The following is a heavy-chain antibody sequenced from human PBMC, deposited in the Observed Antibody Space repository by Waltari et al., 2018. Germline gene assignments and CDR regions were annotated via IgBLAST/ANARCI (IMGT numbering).Heavy chain of an antibody. CDR1: GFTFSSYS. CDR2: MSYDGSSK. J-gene: IGHJ4*02. D-gene: IGHD2-2*02. Sequence: QVQMVESGGGVVQPGRSLRLSCAASGFTFSSYSIHWVRQAPGKGREWVALMSYDGSSKYYAYSVKGRFTVSRDNSKNTVYLQLNSLRVEDTAVYYCAREDICRSTTCYTLDYWGLGTLVTVSS. V-gene: IGHV3-30*01. CDR3: AREDICRSTTCYTLDY.